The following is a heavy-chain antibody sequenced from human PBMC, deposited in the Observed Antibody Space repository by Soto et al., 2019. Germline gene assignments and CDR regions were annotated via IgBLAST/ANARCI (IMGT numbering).Heavy chain of an antibody. V-gene: IGHV3-23*01. D-gene: IGHD1-1*01. CDR3: ARDDPFDF. CDR1: GFTFSGFA. CDR2: ISGSGHTT. J-gene: IGHJ4*02. Sequence: PGGSLRLSCKATGFTFSGFAMTWVRQAPGKGLQWVATISGSGHTTWYADSVTGRFTISRDNSKYTLYLQMNSLRHDDSAVYFCARDDPFDFWGRGTQVTVSS.